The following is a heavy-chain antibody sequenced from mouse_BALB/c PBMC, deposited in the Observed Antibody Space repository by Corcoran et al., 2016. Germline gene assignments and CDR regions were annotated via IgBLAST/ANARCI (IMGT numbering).Heavy chain of an antibody. CDR2: INTYTGEP. CDR3: ARQTGNAPYYYVMDY. CDR1: GSTFTNYG. D-gene: IGHD4-1*01. V-gene: IGHV9-1*02. J-gene: IGHJ4*01. Sequence: QIQLVQSGPELRKPGETVKISCKASGSTFTNYGMNWVKQAPGKGLKWMGWINTYTGEPTYADDFKGRFAFSLETSASTAYLQINNLKNEDMATYFCARQTGNAPYYYVMDYWGQGTSVTVSS.